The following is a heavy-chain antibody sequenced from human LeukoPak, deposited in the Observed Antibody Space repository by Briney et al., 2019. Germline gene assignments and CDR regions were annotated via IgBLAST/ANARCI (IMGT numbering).Heavy chain of an antibody. J-gene: IGHJ5*02. V-gene: IGHV4-59*01. CDR3: ARVQYCSTTSCPIDP. D-gene: IGHD2-2*01. CDR2: IYNSGST. Sequence: SETLSLTCTVSGGSISSYYWSWIQQPPGKGLEWVGYIYNSGSTNYNPSLKSRVTISVDTSKNQFSLKMSSVTAADTAVYYCARVQYCSTTSCPIDPWGQGTLVTVSS. CDR1: GGSISSYY.